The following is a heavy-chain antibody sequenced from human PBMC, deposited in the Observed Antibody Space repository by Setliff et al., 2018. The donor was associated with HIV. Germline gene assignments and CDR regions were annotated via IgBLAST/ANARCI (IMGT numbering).Heavy chain of an antibody. CDR3: TRDPRLVDF. Sequence: PGGSLRLSCAASGFTFSYHWMHWVRQAPGQGLVWVSRINNDGIYPTYADSVKGRFTISRDNAKSTLYLQMDSLRAEDTAVYYCTRDPRLVDFWGQGTMVTVSS. V-gene: IGHV3-74*03. J-gene: IGHJ3*01. CDR2: INNDGIYP. CDR1: GFTFSYHW. D-gene: IGHD2-8*02.